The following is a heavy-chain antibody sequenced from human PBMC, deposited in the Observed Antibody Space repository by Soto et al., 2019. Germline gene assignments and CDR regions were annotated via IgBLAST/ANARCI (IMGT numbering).Heavy chain of an antibody. CDR2: INSDGSVT. D-gene: IGHD3-10*01. V-gene: IGHV3-74*01. J-gene: IGHJ4*02. CDR3: ARDPLSFNSGRALDY. Sequence: EVQLVESGGGLVQPGGSLRLSCAASAFTFNTYWMHWVRQAPGKGLVWVSRINSDGSVTNYADSVKGRFTISRDNAKNTLYLQMSSLRAEDTAVYYCARDPLSFNSGRALDYWGQGTLVTVSS. CDR1: AFTFNTYW.